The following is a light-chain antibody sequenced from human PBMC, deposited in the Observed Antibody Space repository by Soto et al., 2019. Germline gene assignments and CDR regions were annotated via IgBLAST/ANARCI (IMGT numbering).Light chain of an antibody. CDR2: GAS. V-gene: IGKV3-20*01. CDR3: QQYGSSPRT. CDR1: QSVSSSY. J-gene: IGKJ3*01. Sequence: EIVLTQSPGTLSLSPGERATLSCRASQSVSSSYLAWYQQKPGQAPRLLIYGASSRATGIPDRFSGSGSGTDFSLTISRLEPEEVSVYYCQQYGSSPRTFGPGTKVDIK.